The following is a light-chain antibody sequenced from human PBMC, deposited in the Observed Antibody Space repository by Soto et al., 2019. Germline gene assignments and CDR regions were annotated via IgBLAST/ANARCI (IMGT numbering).Light chain of an antibody. CDR1: QSISNY. CDR3: QQSYSSPLT. Sequence: DIQMTQSPSSLSASVGDRVTITCRASQSISNYLNWYQQKPGKAPNLLIYGASSMQSGVPSRFSGSGSGTHFTLTISRLHPEDFATYYCQQSYSSPLTFGGGTKVEIK. V-gene: IGKV1-39*01. J-gene: IGKJ4*01. CDR2: GAS.